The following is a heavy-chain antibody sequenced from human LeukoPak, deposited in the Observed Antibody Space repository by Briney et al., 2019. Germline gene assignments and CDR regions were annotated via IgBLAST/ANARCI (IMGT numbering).Heavy chain of an antibody. CDR1: GFTFSKYE. CDR2: VSSTGSTI. J-gene: IGHJ4*02. Sequence: QAGRSLRPFCAASGFTFSKYEMNWVSQDRGRGLEWVSYVSSTGSTIFHADSVKGQCTISRDNAKNSLYLQMNSLRAEDTAVYYCARSFAYWGQGTLVTVSS. V-gene: IGHV3-48*03. CDR3: ARSFAY.